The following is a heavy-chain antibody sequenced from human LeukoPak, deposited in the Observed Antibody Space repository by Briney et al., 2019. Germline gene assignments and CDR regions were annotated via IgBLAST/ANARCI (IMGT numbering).Heavy chain of an antibody. V-gene: IGHV3-23*01. J-gene: IGHJ3*02. CDR1: GFTFSSYA. CDR2: ISGSGGST. D-gene: IGHD3-10*01. CDR3: AKERGSITMVRGTPGGAFDI. Sequence: GGSLRLSCAASGFTFSSYAMSWVRQAPGKGLEWVSAISGSGGSTYYADSVKGRFTISRDNSKNTLYLQMNSLRAEDTAVYYCAKERGSITMVRGTPGGAFDIWGQGTMVTVSS.